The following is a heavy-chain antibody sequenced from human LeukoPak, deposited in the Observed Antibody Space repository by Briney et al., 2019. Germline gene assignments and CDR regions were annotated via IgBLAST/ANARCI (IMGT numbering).Heavy chain of an antibody. V-gene: IGHV3-15*01. CDR2: IKSKTDGGTT. D-gene: IGHD6-13*01. CDR1: GFTFSNAW. Sequence: GGSLRLSCAASGFTFSNAWMSWVRQAPGKGLEWLGRIKSKTDGGTTDYAAPVKGRFTISRDDSKNTLYLQMNSLKTEDTAVYYCTTSIAAAGSLDYWGQGTLVTVSS. CDR3: TTSIAAAGSLDY. J-gene: IGHJ4*02.